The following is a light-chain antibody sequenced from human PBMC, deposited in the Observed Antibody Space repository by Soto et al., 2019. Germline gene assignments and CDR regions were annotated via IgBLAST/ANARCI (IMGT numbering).Light chain of an antibody. CDR1: QSINSW. J-gene: IGKJ1*01. CDR3: QLYNAFSQT. V-gene: IGKV1-5*01. Sequence: DIQMTQSPSTLSPSVGDRVTITCRASQSINSWVAWFQQKPGKAPKVLIYDASTLESGVPSRFSGSGSGTEFTLTINSLQPDDVATYYCQLYNAFSQTFGQGTKVEI. CDR2: DAS.